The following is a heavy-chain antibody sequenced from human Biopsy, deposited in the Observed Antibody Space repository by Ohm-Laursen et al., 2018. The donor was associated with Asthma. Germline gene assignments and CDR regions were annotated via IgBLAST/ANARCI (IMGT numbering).Heavy chain of an antibody. V-gene: IGHV5-51*03. CDR2: IFAANSET. CDR3: ARFIDGTFFVDY. J-gene: IGHJ4*02. Sequence: GESLRISCKASGYTFSDSWIGWVRQMHGKGLEWMGFIFAANSETKYSPSFQGQVTISPDMSISTAFLQWSSLKASDTAIYYYARFIDGTFFVDYWGQGTLVTVSS. CDR1: GYTFSDSW. D-gene: IGHD1-7*01.